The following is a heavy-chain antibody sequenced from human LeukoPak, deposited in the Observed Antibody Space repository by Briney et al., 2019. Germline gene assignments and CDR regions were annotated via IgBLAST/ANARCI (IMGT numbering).Heavy chain of an antibody. CDR2: FHYSGST. Sequence: SETLSLTCTVSGGSISSSNDYWGWLRQPPGAGLEWIGSFHYSGSTYYKPSLKSRVTISVDKSKNQFSLKLSSVTAADTAVYYCARQGFATAAGSHYFDYWGQGTLVTVSS. V-gene: IGHV4-39*01. CDR1: GGSISSSNDY. D-gene: IGHD6-13*01. J-gene: IGHJ4*02. CDR3: ARQGFATAAGSHYFDY.